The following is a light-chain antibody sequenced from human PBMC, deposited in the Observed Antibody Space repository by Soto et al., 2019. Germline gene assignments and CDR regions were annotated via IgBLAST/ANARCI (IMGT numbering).Light chain of an antibody. Sequence: EIVLTQSPATLSLSPGERVTLPCRASQSVSSYLAWYQQKPGQAPRLLIYDASNRATGIPARFSGSGSGTDFTLTISSLEPEDFAVYYCQQRSNWLTFGGGTKVDIK. V-gene: IGKV3-11*01. J-gene: IGKJ4*01. CDR3: QQRSNWLT. CDR2: DAS. CDR1: QSVSSY.